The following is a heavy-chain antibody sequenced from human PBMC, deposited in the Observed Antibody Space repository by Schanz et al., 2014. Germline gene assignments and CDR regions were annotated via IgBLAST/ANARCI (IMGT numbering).Heavy chain of an antibody. CDR3: VRVSFADPRLYRGMDRDIDY. CDR1: EFTFSTDA. Sequence: EEQLVESGGGLVQPGGSLRLSCAASEFTFSTDAMSWVRQAPGKGLEWLSVISASGGDTYYADSVKGRFTISRDNSKNTLFLQMNNLRAEDTAVYYCVRVSFADPRLYRGMDRDIDYWGQGTLVTVSS. CDR2: ISASGGDT. D-gene: IGHD5-18*01. V-gene: IGHV3-23*04. J-gene: IGHJ4*02.